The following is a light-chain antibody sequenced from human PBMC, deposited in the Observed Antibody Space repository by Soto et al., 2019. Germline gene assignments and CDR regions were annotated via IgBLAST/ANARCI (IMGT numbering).Light chain of an antibody. CDR3: QQYNTYST. J-gene: IGKJ5*01. V-gene: IGKV3-11*01. CDR2: DTS. Sequence: EIVLTQSPATLSLSPGERATLSCRASQSVTKYLAWYQQKPGQAPRLLIYDTSNRATGIPARFSGSGSGTEFTLTISSLQPDDFATYYCQQYNTYSTFGQGTRLDI. CDR1: QSVTKY.